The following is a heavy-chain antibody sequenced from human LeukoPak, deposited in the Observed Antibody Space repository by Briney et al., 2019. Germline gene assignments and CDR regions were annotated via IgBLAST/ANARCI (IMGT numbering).Heavy chain of an antibody. CDR2: IYISAIT. CDR1: GFTFSNAW. J-gene: IGHJ4*02. D-gene: IGHD3-10*01. CDR3: AKRSPPY. V-gene: IGHV3-66*04. Sequence: GGSLRLSCAASGFTFSNAWMNWVRQSPGKGLEWVSLIYISAITKYADSVQGRFTVSRDNSKNTLYLQMNSLRAEDTAVYYCAKRSPPYWGQGALVTVSS.